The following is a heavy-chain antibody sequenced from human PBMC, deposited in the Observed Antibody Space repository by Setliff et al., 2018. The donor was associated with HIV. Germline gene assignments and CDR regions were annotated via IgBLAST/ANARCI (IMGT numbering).Heavy chain of an antibody. J-gene: IGHJ3*02. V-gene: IGHV1-3*01. CDR3: ARSPGDYLHVFDI. Sequence: GASVKVSCKASGYTFTSYAIHWVRQAPGQSLEWMGWINAGYGNTKYSQKFQGRVTITRDASASTAYMELSSLRSEDTAVYYCARSPGDYLHVFDIWGQGTMVTVSS. CDR1: GYTFTSYA. D-gene: IGHD4-17*01. CDR2: INAGYGNT.